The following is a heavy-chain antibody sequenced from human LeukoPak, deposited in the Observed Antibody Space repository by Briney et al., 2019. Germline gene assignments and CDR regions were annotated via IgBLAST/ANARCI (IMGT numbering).Heavy chain of an antibody. CDR1: GDSISNNNYY. D-gene: IGHD4-17*01. CDR2: FYFGGNT. CDR3: ARQREDYGDHGVFDY. V-gene: IGHV4-39*01. J-gene: IGHJ4*02. Sequence: SETLSLTCTVSGDSISNNNYYWGWIRQPPGKGLEWIGSFYFGGNTYYNPSLKSRVTIPVETAKNQFSLKLSSVTAADTAVYYCARQREDYGDHGVFDYWGQGTLVTVPS.